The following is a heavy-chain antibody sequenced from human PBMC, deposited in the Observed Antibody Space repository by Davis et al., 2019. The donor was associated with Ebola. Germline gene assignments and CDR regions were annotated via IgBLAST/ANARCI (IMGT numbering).Heavy chain of an antibody. CDR1: GFTFSSYS. Sequence: SCAASGFTFSSYSMSWVRQAPGKGLEWVANIKQDGSEKYYVDSVKGRFTISRDNAKNSLYLQMNSLRAEDTAVYYCARAPEASIAVAVPYFDYWGQGTLVTVSS. D-gene: IGHD6-19*01. CDR3: ARAPEASIAVAVPYFDY. J-gene: IGHJ4*02. V-gene: IGHV3-7*01. CDR2: IKQDGSEK.